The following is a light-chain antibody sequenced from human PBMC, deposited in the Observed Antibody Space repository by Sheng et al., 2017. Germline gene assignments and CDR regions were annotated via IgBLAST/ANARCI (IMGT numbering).Light chain of an antibody. V-gene: IGKV1-39*01. CDR3: QQSSSTPRT. CDR1: QSVTTY. J-gene: IGKJ1*01. CDR2: AAS. Sequence: IRMTQSPSSFSASVGDRVTITCRASQSVTTYLNWYQHKPGKAPNLLIYAASSLQSGVPSRFSGSGSGTDFTLTISSLQPEDFATYYCQQSSSTPRTFGQGPRW.